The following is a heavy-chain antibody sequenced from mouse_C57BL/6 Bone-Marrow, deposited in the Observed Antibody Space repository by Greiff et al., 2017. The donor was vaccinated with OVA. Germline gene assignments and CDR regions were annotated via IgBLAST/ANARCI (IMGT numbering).Heavy chain of an antibody. D-gene: IGHD1-1*01. CDR3: ARLSYGSSFFAY. CDR1: GIDFSRYW. J-gene: IGHJ3*01. CDR2: INPDSSTI. Sequence: EVQLQESGGGLVQPGGSLKLSCAASGIDFSRYWMSWVRRAPGKGLEWIGEINPDSSTINYAPSLKDKFIISKDNAKNTLYLQMSKVRSEDTALYYCARLSYGSSFFAYWGQGTLVTVSA. V-gene: IGHV4-1*01.